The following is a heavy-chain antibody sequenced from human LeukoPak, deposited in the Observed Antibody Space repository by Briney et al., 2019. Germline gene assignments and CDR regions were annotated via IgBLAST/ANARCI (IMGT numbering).Heavy chain of an antibody. Sequence: GGSLRLSCAASGFTFSDAWMTWVRQAPGKGLEWVSTIGVSGANTYYADFVKGRFTVSRDNSKNTLYLQMNSLRAEDTAVYYCTKRTVTTSVDNAMDVWGQGTTVTVSS. CDR3: TKRTVTTSVDNAMDV. CDR2: IGVSGANT. CDR1: GFTFSDAW. V-gene: IGHV3-23*01. J-gene: IGHJ6*02. D-gene: IGHD4-17*01.